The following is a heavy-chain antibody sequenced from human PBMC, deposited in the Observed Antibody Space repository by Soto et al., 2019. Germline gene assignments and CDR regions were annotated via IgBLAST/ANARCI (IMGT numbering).Heavy chain of an antibody. CDR1: GFSFSIYG. D-gene: IGHD1-26*01. CDR2: ISYDGSKQ. Sequence: QVQLVESGGGVVQPGRSLRLSCAASGFSFSIYGMIWVRQAPGKGLEWVATISYDGSKQDYADSVKGRFTISRDNSKSTLYLQLNSLRGEDTAVYYCAKKVPGTYYAPVDYWGQGTLVTVSS. J-gene: IGHJ4*02. V-gene: IGHV3-30*18. CDR3: AKKVPGTYYAPVDY.